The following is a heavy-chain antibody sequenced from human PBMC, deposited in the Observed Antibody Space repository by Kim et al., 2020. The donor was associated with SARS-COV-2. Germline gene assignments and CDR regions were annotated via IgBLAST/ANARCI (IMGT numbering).Heavy chain of an antibody. J-gene: IGHJ6*02. D-gene: IGHD4-4*01. V-gene: IGHV3-73*01. CDR1: GFTFSGSA. Sequence: GGSLRLSCAASGFTFSGSAMHWVRQASGKGLEWVGRIRSKANSYATAYAASVKGRFTISRDDSKNTAYLQMNSLKTEDTAVYYCTRLDYSNYYYYYYGMDVWGQGTTVTVSS. CDR3: TRLDYSNYYYYYYGMDV. CDR2: IRSKANSYAT.